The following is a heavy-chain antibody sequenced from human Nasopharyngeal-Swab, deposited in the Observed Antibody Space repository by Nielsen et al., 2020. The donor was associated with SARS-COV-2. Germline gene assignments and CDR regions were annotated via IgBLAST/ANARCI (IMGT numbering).Heavy chain of an antibody. D-gene: IGHD3-22*01. CDR2: INPSGGST. J-gene: IGHJ3*02. V-gene: IGHV1-46*01. CDR1: GYTFTSYY. Sequence: ASVKVSCKASGYTFTSYYMHWVRQAPGQGLEWMGIINPSGGSTSYAQKFQGRVTMTRDTSTSTVYMELRSLRSDDTAVYYCARWEPGYYYDSSGPYAFDIWGQGTMVTVSS. CDR3: ARWEPGYYYDSSGPYAFDI.